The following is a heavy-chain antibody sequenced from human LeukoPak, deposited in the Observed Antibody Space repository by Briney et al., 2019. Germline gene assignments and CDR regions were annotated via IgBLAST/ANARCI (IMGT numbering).Heavy chain of an antibody. D-gene: IGHD4-17*01. CDR2: SYYNGNT. Sequence: PSETLSLTCTVSGGSITNYYWSWIRQPPGKGLEWIGFSYYNGNTNYNPSLKSRVTISVDMSKNQFSLSLRSVTAADTAVYYCARGSLAGDYAWYYYYMDVWGKGTTVTVSS. CDR1: GGSITNYY. V-gene: IGHV4-59*01. J-gene: IGHJ6*03. CDR3: ARGSLAGDYAWYYYYMDV.